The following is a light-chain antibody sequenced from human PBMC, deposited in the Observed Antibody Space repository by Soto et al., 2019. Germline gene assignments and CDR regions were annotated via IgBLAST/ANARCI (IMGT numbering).Light chain of an antibody. J-gene: IGKJ5*01. V-gene: IGKV2D-29*02. CDR1: QSLLHITGETF. CDR2: EVS. Sequence: DVVMTQTPLSLSVAPGQPASISCKSSQSLLHITGETFLFWCLQKPGQSPQLLIYEVSTRVSGVPDRLSGSGSGTDFTLEISRVETDDVGIYYCMQSTQLPPTFGQGTRLEI. CDR3: MQSTQLPPT.